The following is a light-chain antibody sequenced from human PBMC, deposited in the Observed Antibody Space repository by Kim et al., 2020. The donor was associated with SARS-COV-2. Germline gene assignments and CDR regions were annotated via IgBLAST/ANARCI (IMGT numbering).Light chain of an antibody. Sequence: QSVLTQPASVSGSPGQSITISCTGSASDIGAFDYVSWYQQHPDRAPKLLIYDVNSRPSGVSDRFSGSKSGTTASLIISGLQPEDEADYFCSSYRSSSVVFGGGTQLTVL. V-gene: IGLV2-14*01. J-gene: IGLJ3*02. CDR1: ASDIGAFDY. CDR2: DVN. CDR3: SSYRSSSVV.